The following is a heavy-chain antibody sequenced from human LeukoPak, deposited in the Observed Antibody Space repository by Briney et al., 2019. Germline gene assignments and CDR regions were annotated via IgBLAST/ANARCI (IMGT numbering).Heavy chain of an antibody. J-gene: IGHJ4*02. CDR2: IYDSGST. CDR3: ARTPKENYDFWSGYYTTNYFDY. CDR1: GGSIRSSYYY. V-gene: IGHV4-39*01. Sequence: SETLSLTCTVSGGSIRSSYYYWGWIRQPPGKGLEWIGGIYDSGSTYYNPSLKSRVTISVDTSKNQFSLKLNSVTAADTAVYYCARTPKENYDFWSGYYTTNYFDYWGQGTLVTVSS. D-gene: IGHD3-3*01.